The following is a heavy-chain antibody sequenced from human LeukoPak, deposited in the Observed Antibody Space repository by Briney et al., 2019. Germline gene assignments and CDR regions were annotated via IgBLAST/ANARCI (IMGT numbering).Heavy chain of an antibody. Sequence: SETLSLTCAVYGGSFSGYYWSWIRQPPGKGLEWVGEINHSGDTNYNSSLKSRVTISVDTSKNQFSLKLRSVTAADTAVYYCARGVGNEGLTIWGQGTLVTVSS. CDR1: GGSFSGYY. V-gene: IGHV4-34*01. J-gene: IGHJ3*02. D-gene: IGHD1-26*01. CDR3: ARGVGNEGLTI. CDR2: INHSGDT.